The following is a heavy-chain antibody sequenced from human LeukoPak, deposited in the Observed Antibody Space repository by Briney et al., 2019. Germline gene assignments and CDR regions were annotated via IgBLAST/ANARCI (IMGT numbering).Heavy chain of an antibody. CDR2: IGKDGRVN. CDR1: GFSLSNYW. J-gene: IGHJ4*02. CDR3: ARDLDNYATDY. V-gene: IGHV3-7*01. D-gene: IGHD2-2*01. Sequence: PGGSLRLSCAASGFSLSNYWMSWVRQAPGKGLEWVANIGKDGRVNHYVDSVRGRFTISRDNAKNSLYLQMDSLRVDDTGVYYCARDLDNYATDYWGQGTLVTVPS.